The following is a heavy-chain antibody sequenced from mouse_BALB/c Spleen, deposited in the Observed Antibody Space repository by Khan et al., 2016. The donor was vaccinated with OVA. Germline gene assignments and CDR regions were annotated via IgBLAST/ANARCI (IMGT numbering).Heavy chain of an antibody. CDR1: GYTFTSYW. D-gene: IGHD2-1*01. J-gene: IGHJ2*01. Sequence: DLVKPGASVKLSCTASGYTFTSYWINWIKQRPGQGLEWLGRIAPGTGDAYYNELFKGKATLTVDPSSSTAYIQLSSLSSEDSSVYFCARSGETYGNSAYWDPGTTHTVSS. CDR2: IAPGTGDA. CDR3: ARSGETYGNSAY. V-gene: IGHV1S41*01.